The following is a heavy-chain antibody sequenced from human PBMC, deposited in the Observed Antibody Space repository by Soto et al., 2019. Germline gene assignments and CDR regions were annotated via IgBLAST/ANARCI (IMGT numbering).Heavy chain of an antibody. Sequence: GASVKVSCKVSGYTLTELSMHWVRQAPGKGLEWMGGFDPEDGETIYAQKFQGRVTMTEDTSTDTAYMELSSLRSEDTAVYYCATDSRVVAATMVGWNWFDPWGQGTLVTVSS. CDR2: FDPEDGET. D-gene: IGHD2-15*01. J-gene: IGHJ5*02. CDR1: GYTLTELS. V-gene: IGHV1-24*01. CDR3: ATDSRVVAATMVGWNWFDP.